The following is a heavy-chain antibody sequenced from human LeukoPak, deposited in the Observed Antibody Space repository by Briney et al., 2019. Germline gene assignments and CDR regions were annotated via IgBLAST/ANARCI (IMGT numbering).Heavy chain of an antibody. V-gene: IGHV3-7*03. CDR1: GLTFSSYW. Sequence: VGSLRLSCAASGLTFSSYWMSWVRQAPEKGLEWVANIKQDGSEKYYVDSVKGRFTISRDNAKNSLYLQMNSLRAEDTAVYYCARGDYFDYWGQGTLVTVSS. CDR3: ARGDYFDY. CDR2: IKQDGSEK. J-gene: IGHJ4*02.